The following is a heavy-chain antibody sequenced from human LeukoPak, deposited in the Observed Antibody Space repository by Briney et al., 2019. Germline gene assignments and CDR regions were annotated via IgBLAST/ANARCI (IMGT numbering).Heavy chain of an antibody. CDR1: GYTFTGYY. J-gene: IGHJ3*02. Sequence: ASVKVSCKASGYTFTGYYMHWVRQAPGQGLEWMGWINPNSGGTNYARKFQGRVTMTRDTSISTAYMELSRLRSDDTAVYYCARDLTMIVVTLTAFDIWGQGTMVTVSS. CDR3: ARDLTMIVVTLTAFDI. D-gene: IGHD3-22*01. CDR2: INPNSGGT. V-gene: IGHV1-2*02.